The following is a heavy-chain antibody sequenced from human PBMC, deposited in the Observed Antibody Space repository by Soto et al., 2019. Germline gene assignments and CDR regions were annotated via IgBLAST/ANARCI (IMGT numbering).Heavy chain of an antibody. J-gene: IGHJ4*02. CDR2: IYYSGST. D-gene: IGHD5-18*01. Sequence: QLQLQESGPGLVKPSETLSLTCTVSGGSISSSHYFWDWIRQPPGKGLEWIGSIYYSGSTYYNPSLKSRVTISVDTSNNQFSLRLRSVTATDTAVYYCARAGYSSGHQFDYWGQGTLVTVSS. V-gene: IGHV4-39*01. CDR1: GGSISSSHYF. CDR3: ARAGYSSGHQFDY.